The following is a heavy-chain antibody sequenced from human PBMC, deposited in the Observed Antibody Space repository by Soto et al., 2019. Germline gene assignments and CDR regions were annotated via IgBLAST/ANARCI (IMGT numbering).Heavy chain of an antibody. CDR2: ISGSGGST. Sequence: PGGSLRLSCAASGFTFSSYAMSWVRQAPGKGLEWVSAISGSGGSTYYADSVKGRFTISRDNSKNTLYLQMNSLRAEDTAVYYCANNLVRLAGGWYGRAIYYYFGMDVWGQGTTVTVSS. CDR3: ANNLVRLAGGWYGRAIYYYFGMDV. CDR1: GFTFSSYA. V-gene: IGHV3-23*01. D-gene: IGHD6-19*01. J-gene: IGHJ6*02.